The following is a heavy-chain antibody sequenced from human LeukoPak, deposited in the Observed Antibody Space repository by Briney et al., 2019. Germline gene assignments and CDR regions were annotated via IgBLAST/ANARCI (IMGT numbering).Heavy chain of an antibody. V-gene: IGHV4-59*08. CDR1: GGSISPYY. J-gene: IGHJ4*02. CDR2: IYYSGST. D-gene: IGHD1-26*01. Sequence: SETLSLTCTASGGSISPYYWSWIRQPPGKGLEWIGYIYYSGSTNYNTSLKSRVTISVDTSKNQFSLKLSSVTAADTAMYYCARHGGGGESYPRVFDYWGRGNLVTVSS. CDR3: ARHGGGGESYPRVFDY.